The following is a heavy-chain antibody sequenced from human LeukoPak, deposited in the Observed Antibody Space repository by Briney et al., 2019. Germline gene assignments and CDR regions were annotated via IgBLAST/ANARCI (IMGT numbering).Heavy chain of an antibody. J-gene: IGHJ4*02. CDR3: ARDRFYDYSNYYVDY. CDR1: GYTFTSYG. V-gene: IGHV1-18*01. Sequence: ASVKVSCKASGYTFTSYGISWVRQAPGQGLEWMGWISAYNGNTNYAQKLQGRVTMTTDTSTSTAYMELRSLRSDGTAVYYCARDRFYDYSNYYVDYWGQGTLVTVSS. D-gene: IGHD4-11*01. CDR2: ISAYNGNT.